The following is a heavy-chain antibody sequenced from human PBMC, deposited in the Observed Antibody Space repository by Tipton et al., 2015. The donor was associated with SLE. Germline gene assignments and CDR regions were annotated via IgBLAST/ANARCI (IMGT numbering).Heavy chain of an antibody. CDR2: VSYDGNT. CDR1: GDSISSSTYS. V-gene: IGHV4-39*01. D-gene: IGHD3-16*01. Sequence: TLSLTCFVSGDSISSSTYSWAWIRQPPGKGLEWIGSVSYDGNTHRNPSLMSRVTLSVDTSKIHFSLNLSSVTAADTAVYYCARQRTIGGKDYGMDVWGQGTTVTVSS. CDR3: ARQRTIGGKDYGMDV. J-gene: IGHJ6*02.